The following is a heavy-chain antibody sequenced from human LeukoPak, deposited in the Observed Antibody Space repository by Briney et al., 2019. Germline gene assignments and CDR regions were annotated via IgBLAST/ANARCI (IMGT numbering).Heavy chain of an antibody. D-gene: IGHD2/OR15-2a*01. CDR2: ISAYNGNT. J-gene: IGHJ4*02. V-gene: IGHV1-18*01. CDR1: GYTFTSYG. Sequence: AASVTVSCKASGYTFTSYGISWVRQAPGQGLEWMGWISAYNGNTNYAQKLQGRATMTTDTSTSTAYMELRSLRSDDTAVYYCARDHLSTKYYFEYWGQGTLVTVSS. CDR3: ARDHLSTKYYFEY.